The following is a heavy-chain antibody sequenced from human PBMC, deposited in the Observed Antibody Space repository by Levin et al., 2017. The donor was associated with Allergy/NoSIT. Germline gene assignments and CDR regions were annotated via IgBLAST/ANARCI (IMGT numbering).Heavy chain of an antibody. V-gene: IGHV3-53*01. CDR1: GFTVSSNY. CDR3: ARGGPADYYDYVWGSYRNPDLYYYYGMDV. Sequence: SGGSLRLSCAASGFTVSSNYMSWVRQAPGKGLEWVSVIYSGGSTYYADSVKGRFTISRDNSKNTLYLQMNSLRAEDTAVYYCARGGPADYYDYVWGSYRNPDLYYYYGMDVWGQGTTVTVSS. CDR2: IYSGGST. J-gene: IGHJ6*02. D-gene: IGHD3-16*02.